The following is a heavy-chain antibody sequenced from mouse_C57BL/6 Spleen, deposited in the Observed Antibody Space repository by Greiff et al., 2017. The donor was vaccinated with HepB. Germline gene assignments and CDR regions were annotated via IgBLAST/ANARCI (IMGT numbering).Heavy chain of an antibody. CDR1: GYTFTSYT. CDR2: INPSSGYT. D-gene: IGHD1-1*01. Sequence: VQLVESGAELARPGASVKMSCKASGYTFTSYTMHWVKQRPGQGLEWIGYINPSSGYTKYNQKFKDKATLTADKSSSTAYMQLSSLTSEDSAVYYCATTTVDAMDYWGQGTSVTVSS. CDR3: ATTTVDAMDY. V-gene: IGHV1-4*01. J-gene: IGHJ4*01.